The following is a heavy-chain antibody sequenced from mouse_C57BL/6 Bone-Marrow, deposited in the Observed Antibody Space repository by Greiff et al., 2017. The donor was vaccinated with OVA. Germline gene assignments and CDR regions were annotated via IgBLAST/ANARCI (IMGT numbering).Heavy chain of an antibody. CDR2: INYDGSST. V-gene: IGHV5-16*01. Sequence: EVQLVESEGGLVQPGSSMKLSCTASGFTFSDYYMAWVRQVPEKGLEWVANINYDGSSTYYLDSLKSRFIISRDNAKNILYLQMSSLKSEDTATYYCARVRGNYWYFDVWGTGTTVTVSS. J-gene: IGHJ1*03. D-gene: IGHD2-1*01. CDR1: GFTFSDYY. CDR3: ARVRGNYWYFDV.